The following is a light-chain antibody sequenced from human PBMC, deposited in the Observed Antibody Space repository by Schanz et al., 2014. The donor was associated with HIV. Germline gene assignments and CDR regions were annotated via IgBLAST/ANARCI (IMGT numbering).Light chain of an antibody. J-gene: IGKJ1*01. V-gene: IGKV1-6*01. CDR1: QGIRND. CDR3: LQDFTYPWT. Sequence: IQMTQSPSTLSASVGDRVTITCRASQGIRNDLGWYQQKPGRAPQLLIYAASTLYTGVPSRFSGSGSGTDFTLTISSLQAEDSATYYCLQDFTYPWTFGQGTNVEI. CDR2: AAS.